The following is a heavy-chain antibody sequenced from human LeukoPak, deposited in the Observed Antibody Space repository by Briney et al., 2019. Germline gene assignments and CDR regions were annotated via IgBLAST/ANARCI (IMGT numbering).Heavy chain of an antibody. V-gene: IGHV4-59*08. CDR3: ARLWFGEFPYYFDY. J-gene: IGHJ4*02. CDR2: IYYSGST. CDR1: GGSISSYY. Sequence: SETLSLTCTVSGGSISSYYCSWIRQPPGKGLEWIGYIYYSGSTNYNPSLKSRVTISVDTSKNQFSLKLSSVTAADTAVYYCARLWFGEFPYYFDYWGQGNLVTVSS. D-gene: IGHD3-10*01.